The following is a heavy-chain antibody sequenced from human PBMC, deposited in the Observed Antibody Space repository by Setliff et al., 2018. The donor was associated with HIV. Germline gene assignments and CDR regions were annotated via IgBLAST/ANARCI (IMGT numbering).Heavy chain of an antibody. V-gene: IGHV3-23*01. Sequence: QPGGSLRLSCAASGFTFSSYAMSWVRQAPGKGLEWVSGISGSGGSTYYADSVKGRFTISRDNSKNTLYLQMNSLRADDTAKCYCAKGFRPVDTALVSGPTYWGQGIRVTVSS. D-gene: IGHD5-18*01. J-gene: IGHJ4*02. CDR3: AKGFRPVDTALVSGPTY. CDR1: GFTFSSYA. CDR2: ISGSGGST.